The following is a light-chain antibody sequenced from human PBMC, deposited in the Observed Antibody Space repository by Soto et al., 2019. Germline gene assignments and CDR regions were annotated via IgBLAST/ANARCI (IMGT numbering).Light chain of an antibody. CDR2: DVC. CDR3: SSYTTRGTYV. J-gene: IGLJ1*01. Sequence: QSVLTQPASVSGSPGQSITISCTGTSSDVGAYNFVSWYQQHPGKVPKLMIYDVCKWPFGVSNRFSGSKSGITASLTISGLQAEDEAEYYRSSYTTRGTYVFGTGTKLTVL. V-gene: IGLV2-14*01. CDR1: SSDVGAYNF.